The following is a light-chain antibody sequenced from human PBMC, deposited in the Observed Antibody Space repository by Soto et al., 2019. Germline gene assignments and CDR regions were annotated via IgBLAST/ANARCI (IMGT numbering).Light chain of an antibody. CDR1: QSVLYSSNNMNY. J-gene: IGKJ3*01. V-gene: IGKV4-1*01. CDR3: QQYYSTPPFS. CDR2: WAS. Sequence: DIVMAQSPDSLAVSLGGRATINCKSSQSVLYSSNNMNYLAWYQQKPGQPPKLLIYWASTRESGVPDRFSGSGSGTDFTLTISRLQAEDVAVYYCQQYYSTPPFSFGPGTKVDIK.